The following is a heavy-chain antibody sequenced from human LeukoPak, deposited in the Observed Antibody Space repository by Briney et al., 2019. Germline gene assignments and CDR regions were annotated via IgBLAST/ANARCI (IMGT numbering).Heavy chain of an antibody. CDR2: ISWNSGTI. J-gene: IGHJ4*02. D-gene: IGHD3-22*01. CDR3: AKDRAQYYDNSGFTLDY. Sequence: GRSLRLSCAASGFRFDDSAMHWVRQALGKGLGWVSGISWNSGTIAYADSVKGRFTISRDNTKNSLYLQMNSLRAEDTALYYCAKDRAQYYDNSGFTLDYWGQGTLATVSS. V-gene: IGHV3-9*01. CDR1: GFRFDDSA.